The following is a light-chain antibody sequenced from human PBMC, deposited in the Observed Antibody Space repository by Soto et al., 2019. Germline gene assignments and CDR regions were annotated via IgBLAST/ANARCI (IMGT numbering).Light chain of an antibody. CDR2: SDN. CDR3: AAWDDNRSGPV. CDR1: PSKNGGDT. J-gene: IGLJ2*01. V-gene: IGLV1-44*01. Sequence: QSVVSQPPSASGTPGQRVTISCSRSPSKNGGDTVNWYQQLPGTAPKLLIYSDNQRPSGVSDRLSGSKSGTSASLAISGLQSEEEGNYYWAAWDDNRSGPVFGGGTKLTVL.